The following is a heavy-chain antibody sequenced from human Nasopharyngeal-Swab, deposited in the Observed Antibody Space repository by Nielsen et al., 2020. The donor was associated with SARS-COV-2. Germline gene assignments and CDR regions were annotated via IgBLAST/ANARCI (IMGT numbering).Heavy chain of an antibody. D-gene: IGHD3-10*01. CDR1: GFTFSSYS. V-gene: IGHV3-21*04. CDR2: ISSSSSYI. CDR3: ATTTHMVPPVVLYFDY. J-gene: IGHJ4*02. Sequence: GESLKISCAASGFTFSSYSMNWVRQAPGKGLEWVSSISSSSSYIYYADSVKGRFTISRDNAKNSLYLQMNSLRAEDTAVYYCATTTHMVPPVVLYFDYWGQGTLVTVSS.